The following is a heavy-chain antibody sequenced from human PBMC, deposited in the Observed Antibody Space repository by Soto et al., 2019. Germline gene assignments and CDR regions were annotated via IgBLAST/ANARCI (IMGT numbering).Heavy chain of an antibody. D-gene: IGHD1-26*01. CDR1: GGTFSSYT. J-gene: IGHJ6*02. CDR3: ARAWERDSGSYYGYYYGMDV. V-gene: IGHV1-69*02. Sequence: QVQLVQSGAEVKKPGSSVKVSCKASGGTFSSYTISWVRQAPGQGLEWMGRIIPILGIANYAQKFQGRVTITADKSTSTAYRELSSLRSEDTAVYYCARAWERDSGSYYGYYYGMDVWGQGTTVTVSS. CDR2: IIPILGIA.